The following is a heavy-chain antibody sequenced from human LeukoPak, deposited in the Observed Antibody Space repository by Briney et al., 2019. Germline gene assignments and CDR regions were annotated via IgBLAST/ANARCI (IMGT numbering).Heavy chain of an antibody. CDR1: GYTFTNYD. J-gene: IGHJ4*02. V-gene: IGHV1-46*01. CDR3: ARDLSSGTYFFDY. CDR2: INPSGDIT. Sequence: ASVKVSCKASGYTFTNYDMHWVRQAPGQGLEWMGIINPSGDITTYAQKFQGRVTMTRDMSTSTVYMELSSLRSEDTAVYYCARDLSSGTYFFDYWGQGTLVTVSS. D-gene: IGHD6-19*01.